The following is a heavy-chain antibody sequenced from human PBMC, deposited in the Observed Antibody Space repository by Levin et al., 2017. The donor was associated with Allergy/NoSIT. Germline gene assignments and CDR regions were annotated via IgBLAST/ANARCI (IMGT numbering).Heavy chain of an antibody. CDR2: ISGSSGFI. D-gene: IGHD3-22*01. Sequence: PGGSLRLSCAASGFTFSDYSMNWVRQAPGKGLEWVSSISGSSGFIYYADSVKGRFTISRDNARHSLFLQMNSLSAEDTAVYYCARDEKSYHYDTSGYGYWGQGTLVTVSA. CDR1: GFTFSDYS. J-gene: IGHJ4*02. V-gene: IGHV3-21*01. CDR3: ARDEKSYHYDTSGYGY.